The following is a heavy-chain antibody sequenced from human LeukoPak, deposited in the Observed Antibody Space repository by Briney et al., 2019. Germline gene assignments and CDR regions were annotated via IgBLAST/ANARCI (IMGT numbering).Heavy chain of an antibody. J-gene: IGHJ6*02. CDR1: GFTFSSYG. D-gene: IGHD2-2*02. CDR2: ISYDGSNK. V-gene: IGHV3-30*18. CDR3: AKISRYCSSTSCYTYYYYYGMDV. Sequence: PGGSLRLSCAASGFTFSSYGMHWARQAPGKGLEWVAVISYDGSNKYYADSVKGRFTISRDNSKNTLYLQMNSLRAEDTAVYYCAKISRYCSSTSCYTYYYYYGMDVWGQGTTVTVSS.